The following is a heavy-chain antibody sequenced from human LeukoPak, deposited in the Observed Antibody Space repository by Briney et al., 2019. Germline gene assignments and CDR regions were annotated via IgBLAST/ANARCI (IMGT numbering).Heavy chain of an antibody. CDR1: GGSISSYY. CDR3: ARHIKVGNDAFDI. CDR2: IYYSGST. D-gene: IGHD3-10*01. J-gene: IGHJ3*02. Sequence: SETLSLTCTVSGGSISSYYWSWIRQPPGKGLEWIGYIYYSGSTNYNPSLKSRVTISVDTSKNQFSLKLSSVTAADTAVYYCARHIKVGNDAFDIWGQGTMVTVSS. V-gene: IGHV4-59*08.